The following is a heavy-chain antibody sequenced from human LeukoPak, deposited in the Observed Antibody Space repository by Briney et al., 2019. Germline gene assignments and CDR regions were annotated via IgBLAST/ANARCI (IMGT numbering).Heavy chain of an antibody. Sequence: SETLSLTCTVSGGSISSYYWSWIRQPPGKGLEWIGEINHSGSTNYNTSLKSRVTISPDTSKNQFSLKLSSVTAADTAVYYCARKAYCGGDCYSFDYWGQGTLVTVSS. CDR2: INHSGST. CDR3: ARKAYCGGDCYSFDY. CDR1: GGSISSYY. J-gene: IGHJ4*02. D-gene: IGHD2-21*02. V-gene: IGHV4-34*01.